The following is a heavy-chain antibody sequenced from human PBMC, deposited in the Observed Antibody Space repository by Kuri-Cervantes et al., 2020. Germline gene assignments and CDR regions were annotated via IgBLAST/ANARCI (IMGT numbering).Heavy chain of an antibody. CDR2: ISSSSSYI. CDR3: ARDLGGIYYGSGRPNAFDI. CDR1: GFTFNTYD. J-gene: IGHJ3*02. V-gene: IGHV3-21*01. D-gene: IGHD3-10*01. Sequence: GESLKISCTASGFTFNTYDMNWVRQAPGKGLEWVSSISSSSSYIYYADSVKGRFTISRDNAKNSLYLQMNSLRAEDTAVYYCARDLGGIYYGSGRPNAFDIWGQGTMVTVSS.